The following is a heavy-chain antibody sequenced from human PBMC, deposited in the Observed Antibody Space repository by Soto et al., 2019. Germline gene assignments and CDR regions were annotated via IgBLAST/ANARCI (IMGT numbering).Heavy chain of an antibody. Sequence: EVQLLESGGGLVQPGGSLRLSCAASGFTFSSYAMSWVRQAPGKGLEWVSAISGSGGSTYYADSVKGRFTISRDNSKNTLYLQMNSLRAEDTTVYYCAKDALGYCSGGGCYLIHYYYMDVWGKGTTITVSS. CDR2: ISGSGGST. V-gene: IGHV3-23*01. D-gene: IGHD2-15*01. CDR1: GFTFSSYA. CDR3: AKDALGYCSGGGCYLIHYYYMDV. J-gene: IGHJ6*03.